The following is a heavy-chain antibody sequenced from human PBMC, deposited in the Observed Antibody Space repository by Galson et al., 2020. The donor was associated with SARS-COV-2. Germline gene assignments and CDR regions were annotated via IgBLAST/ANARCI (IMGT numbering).Heavy chain of an antibody. CDR1: GGSISSSSYS. Sequence: SETLSLTCTVSGGSISSSSYSWGWIPQPPGEGLEWIGSMYYTGSIYYNPSLKSRVTISIDTSKNQFSLKLSSVTAADTAVYYCARDFNYYGSGSYYLYNWFDPWGQGTLVTVSS. J-gene: IGHJ5*02. V-gene: IGHV4-39*07. CDR2: MYYTGSI. D-gene: IGHD3-10*01. CDR3: ARDFNYYGSGSYYLYNWFDP.